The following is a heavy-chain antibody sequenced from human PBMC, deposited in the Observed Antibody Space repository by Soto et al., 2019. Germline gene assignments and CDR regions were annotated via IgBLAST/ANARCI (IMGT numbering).Heavy chain of an antibody. D-gene: IGHD3-22*01. J-gene: IGHJ4*02. V-gene: IGHV1-69*01. CDR1: GGTFSSYA. CDR3: ARVYPQNYYDSSGPFDY. CDR2: IIPIFGTA. Sequence: QVQLVQSGAEVKKPGSSVKVSCKASGGTFSSYAISWVRQAPGQGLEWMGGIIPIFGTANYAQKFQGRVTITADESTSTAYMELSSLRSEDTAVYYCARVYPQNYYDSSGPFDYWGQGTLVTGSS.